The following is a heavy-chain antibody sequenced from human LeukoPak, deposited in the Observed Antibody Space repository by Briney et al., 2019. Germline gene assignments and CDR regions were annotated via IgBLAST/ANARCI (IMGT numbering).Heavy chain of an antibody. D-gene: IGHD6-13*01. CDR2: FDPEDGET. CDR1: GYTLTELS. Sequence: ASVKVSCKVSGYTLTELSMHWVRQAPGKGLEWMGGFDPEDGETIYAQKFQGRVTMTEDTSTDTAYMELSGLRSEDTAVYYCATGRGSSWSGAFDIWGQGTMVTVSS. V-gene: IGHV1-24*01. J-gene: IGHJ3*02. CDR3: ATGRGSSWSGAFDI.